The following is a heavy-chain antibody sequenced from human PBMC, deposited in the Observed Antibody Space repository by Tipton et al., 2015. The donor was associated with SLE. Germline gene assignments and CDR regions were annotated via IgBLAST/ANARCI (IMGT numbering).Heavy chain of an antibody. D-gene: IGHD3-22*01. CDR1: SGSISSGGHY. Sequence: LRLSCTVSSGSISSGGHYWSWIRQHPGKGLEWMGYIFDSGTTYYNPSLDRRLTISLGMSEKQFSLKLSSVTAADTAVYYCARYYYDSTGDCLFDYWGQGTLVTVAS. CDR3: ARYYYDSTGDCLFDY. V-gene: IGHV4-31*03. J-gene: IGHJ4*02. CDR2: IFDSGTT.